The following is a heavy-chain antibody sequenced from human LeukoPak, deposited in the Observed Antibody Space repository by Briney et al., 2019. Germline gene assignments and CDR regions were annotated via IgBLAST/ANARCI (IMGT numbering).Heavy chain of an antibody. Sequence: GGSLRLSCAASGFTFSSHAMSWVRQGPGKGLEWVSVISGSGGSRHYADSVKGRFTISRDHSKNTLYLQMNSLRAEDTAVYYCASGSMVRAVISSYYYGMDDWGQGTTVTVSS. V-gene: IGHV3-23*01. CDR3: ASGSMVRAVISSYYYGMDD. CDR2: ISGSGGSR. J-gene: IGHJ6*02. CDR1: GFTFSSHA. D-gene: IGHD3-10*01.